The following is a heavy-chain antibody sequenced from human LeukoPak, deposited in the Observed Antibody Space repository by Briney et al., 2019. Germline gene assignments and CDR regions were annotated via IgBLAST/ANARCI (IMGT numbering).Heavy chain of an antibody. Sequence: TGGSLGLSCAASGFTFSSYAMSWVRQAPGKGLEWVSAISGSGGSTYYADSVKGRFTISRDNSKNTLYLQMNSLRAEDTAVYYCASLPPPLEDYGDYHDAFDIWGQGTMVTVSS. J-gene: IGHJ3*02. D-gene: IGHD4-17*01. CDR2: ISGSGGST. V-gene: IGHV3-23*01. CDR1: GFTFSSYA. CDR3: ASLPPPLEDYGDYHDAFDI.